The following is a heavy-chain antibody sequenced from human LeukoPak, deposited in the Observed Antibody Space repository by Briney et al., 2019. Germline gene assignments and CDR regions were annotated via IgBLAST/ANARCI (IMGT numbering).Heavy chain of an antibody. CDR2: IDSGEST. J-gene: IGHJ6*03. CDR3: AKLGGQELHNYYVAV. Sequence: GGSLRLSCAASGFTLSSYAMSWVRQAPGKGLEWVSGIDSGESTYYANFAKGRFTISRDNSNNTLYLQMNSLRAEDTAVYYCAKLGGQELHNYYVAVCGKGTTVAVSS. D-gene: IGHD3-16*01. V-gene: IGHV3-23*01. CDR1: GFTLSSYA.